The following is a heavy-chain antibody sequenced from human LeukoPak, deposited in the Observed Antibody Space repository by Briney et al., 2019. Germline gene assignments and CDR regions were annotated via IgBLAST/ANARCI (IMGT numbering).Heavy chain of an antibody. Sequence: SETLSLTCTVSGGSISSTSYYWGWIRQPPGKGLEWIGSIYYSGSTYYNPSLRSRVTISVDTSKNQFSLKLSSVTAADTAVYYCAAGGSGGWLLYGYNYWGQGTLSPSPQ. D-gene: IGHD3-3*01. J-gene: IGHJ4*02. CDR2: IYYSGST. V-gene: IGHV4-39*01. CDR1: GGSISSTSYY. CDR3: AAGGSGGWLLYGYNY.